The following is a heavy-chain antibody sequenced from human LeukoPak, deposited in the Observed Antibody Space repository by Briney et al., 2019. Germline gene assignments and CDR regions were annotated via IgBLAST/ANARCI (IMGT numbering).Heavy chain of an antibody. CDR3: AGGPYYYSMDV. Sequence: SETLSLTCTVSGYSISSGYSWSWIRQPPGKGLEWIGYIYQSGSTYYNPSLKSRVTISVDRSKNQFSLKLSSVTAADTAVYYCAGGPYYYSMDVWGKGTTVTVSS. J-gene: IGHJ6*03. CDR2: IYQSGST. CDR1: GYSISSGYS. V-gene: IGHV4-30-2*02.